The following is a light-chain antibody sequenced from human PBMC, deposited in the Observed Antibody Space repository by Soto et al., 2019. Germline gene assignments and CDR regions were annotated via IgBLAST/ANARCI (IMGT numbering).Light chain of an antibody. CDR2: EVN. V-gene: IGLV2-8*01. J-gene: IGLJ1*01. CDR3: SSYAGSSNV. Sequence: QSVLTQPPSASGSPGQSVAIYCTGTSSDVGGYNYVSWYQQHPGKAPKLMIYEVNKRPLGVPDRFSGSKSGNTASLTVSGLQAEDEADYYCSSYAGSSNVFGTGTKV. CDR1: SSDVGGYNY.